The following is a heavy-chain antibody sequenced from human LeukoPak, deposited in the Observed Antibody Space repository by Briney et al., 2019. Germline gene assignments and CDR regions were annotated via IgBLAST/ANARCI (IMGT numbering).Heavy chain of an antibody. J-gene: IGHJ4*02. Sequence: SETLSLTCTVSGVSITTYSWTWIRQSAGKGLERIGVISHSGTTNYNPSLKSRLTMSVDSSKNQYSLMLISVTAADTATYYCARGDGYWGQGILVTVSS. CDR3: ARGDGY. CDR2: ISHSGTT. CDR1: GVSITTYS. D-gene: IGHD5-24*01. V-gene: IGHV4-4*09.